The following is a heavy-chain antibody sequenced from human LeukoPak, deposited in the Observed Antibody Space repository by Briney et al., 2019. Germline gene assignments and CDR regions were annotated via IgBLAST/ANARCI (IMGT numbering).Heavy chain of an antibody. CDR1: GFSFSSCA. J-gene: IGHJ4*02. V-gene: IGHV3-7*04. CDR3: ARDRRCSGGSCYYFDY. D-gene: IGHD2-15*01. CDR2: IKQDGSEK. Sequence: GGSLRLSCAASGFSFSSCAMTWVRQAPGKGLEWVANIKQDGSEKYYVDSVLGRFTLSRDNAKNSLYLQVNSLRAEDTAVYYCARDRRCSGGSCYYFDYWGQGTLVIVSS.